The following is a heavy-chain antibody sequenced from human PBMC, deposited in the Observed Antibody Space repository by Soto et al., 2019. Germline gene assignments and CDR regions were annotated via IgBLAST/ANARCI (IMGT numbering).Heavy chain of an antibody. CDR2: IYSGGST. Sequence: EVQLVESGGGLVQPGGSLRLSCAASGFTVSSNYMSWVRQAPGKGLEWVSVIYSGGSTYYADSVKGRFTISRDNSKNTLYLQMNRLRAEDTAVYYCARDAPYYDFGSGGRVGAFDIWGQGTMVTVSS. V-gene: IGHV3-66*01. CDR1: GFTVSSNY. CDR3: ARDAPYYDFGSGGRVGAFDI. J-gene: IGHJ3*02. D-gene: IGHD3-3*01.